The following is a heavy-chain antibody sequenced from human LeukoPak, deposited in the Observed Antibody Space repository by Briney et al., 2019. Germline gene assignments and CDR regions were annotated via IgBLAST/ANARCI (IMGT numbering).Heavy chain of an antibody. CDR3: AREDGRWELHY. J-gene: IGHJ4*02. Sequence: GSLRLSCAASGFTFSSYAMHWVRQAPGKGLEYVSAISSNGGGTYYANSVKGRFTISRDNSKNTLYLQMGSLRVEDMAVYYCAREDGRWELHYWGQGTLVTVSS. D-gene: IGHD1-26*01. CDR2: ISSNGGGT. CDR1: GFTFSSYA. V-gene: IGHV3-64*01.